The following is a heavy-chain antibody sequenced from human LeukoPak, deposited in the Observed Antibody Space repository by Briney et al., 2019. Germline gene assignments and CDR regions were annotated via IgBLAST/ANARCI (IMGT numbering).Heavy chain of an antibody. V-gene: IGHV3-23*01. CDR2: IGSDNKP. Sequence: GGSLRLSWDASGFTFSVYAMTWVRQAPGKGLEWVSSIGSDNKPHYSESVKGRFAISRDNSKSMLFLQLNSLRAEDTALYYCARDLHCYVAIDVWDEGTTVTVSS. CDR3: ARDLHCYVAIDV. CDR1: GFTFSVYA. J-gene: IGHJ6*04. D-gene: IGHD2-2*01.